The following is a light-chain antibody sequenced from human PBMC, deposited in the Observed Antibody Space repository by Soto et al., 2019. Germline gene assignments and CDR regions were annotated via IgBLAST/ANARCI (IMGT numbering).Light chain of an antibody. CDR1: QSVSRN. CDR2: GAS. J-gene: IGKJ1*01. Sequence: EIVMTQSPATLSVSPGERATLSCRASQSVSRNLAWYQQNPGQGPRLLIYGASTRATGIPARFSGSGSGTEFTLTISSLQSEDFAVYYCQQYNDWPETFGQGTKVDIK. CDR3: QQYNDWPET. V-gene: IGKV3-15*01.